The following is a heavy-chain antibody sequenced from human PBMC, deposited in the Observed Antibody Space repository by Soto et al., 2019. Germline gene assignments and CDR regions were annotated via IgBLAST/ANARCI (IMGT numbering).Heavy chain of an antibody. V-gene: IGHV3-33*01. J-gene: IGHJ6*02. CDR2: IWYDGNNK. Sequence: PVGSLRLSCAASGFTFSSYGMHWVRQAPGKGLEWVAVIWYDGNNKYYADSVKGRFTISRDNSKNTLYLQMNSLRAEDTAVYYCARAELGGDYYYYYGMDVWGQGTTVTVSS. CDR3: ARAELGGDYYYYYGMDV. D-gene: IGHD1-7*01. CDR1: GFTFSSYG.